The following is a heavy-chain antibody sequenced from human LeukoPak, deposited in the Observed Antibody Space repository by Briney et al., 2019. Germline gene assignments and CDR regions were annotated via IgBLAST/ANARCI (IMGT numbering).Heavy chain of an antibody. CDR3: ARGGLGAFDI. V-gene: IGHV3-30*02. CDR2: IRYDGSNK. Sequence: AGGSLRLSCAASGFTFSSYGMHWVRQAPGKGLEWVAFIRYDGSNKYYADSVKGRFTISRDNSKNTLYLQMNSLRAEDTAVYYCARGGLGAFDIWGQGTMVTVSS. J-gene: IGHJ3*02. CDR1: GFTFSSYG.